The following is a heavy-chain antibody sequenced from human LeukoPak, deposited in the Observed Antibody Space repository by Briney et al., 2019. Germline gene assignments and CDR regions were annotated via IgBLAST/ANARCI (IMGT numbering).Heavy chain of an antibody. J-gene: IGHJ3*02. CDR2: ISYDGSNK. V-gene: IGHV3-30-3*01. CDR3: ASTSSQYDFWSGYHPSEAFDI. D-gene: IGHD3-3*01. Sequence: GGSLRLSCAASGFTFSSYAMHWVRQAPGKGLEWVAVISYDGSNKYYADSVKGRFTISRDNSKSTLYLQMNSLRAEDTAVYYCASTSSQYDFWSGYHPSEAFDIWGQGTMVTVSS. CDR1: GFTFSSYA.